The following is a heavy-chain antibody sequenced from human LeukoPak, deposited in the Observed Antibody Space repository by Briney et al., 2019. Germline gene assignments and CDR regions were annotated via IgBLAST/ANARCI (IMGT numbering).Heavy chain of an antibody. J-gene: IGHJ4*02. CDR2: IKSKTDGGTT. V-gene: IGHV3-15*07. CDR3: TTAVGDYGGEASFDY. D-gene: IGHD4-23*01. CDR1: GFTFSNYA. Sequence: GGSLRLSCVASGFTFSNYAMNWVRQAPGKGLEWVGRIKSKTDGGTTDYAAPVKGRFTISRDDSKNTLYLQMNSLKTEDTAVYYCTTAVGDYGGEASFDYWGQGTLVTVSS.